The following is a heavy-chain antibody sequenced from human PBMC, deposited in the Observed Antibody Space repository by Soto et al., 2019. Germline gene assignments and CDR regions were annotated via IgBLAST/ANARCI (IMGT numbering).Heavy chain of an antibody. D-gene: IGHD3-10*01. CDR2: IIPLFRKT. CDR3: ARARLSNGDPNIYFFYGLDV. Sequence: QVEFVQSGAEVKRPGSSVKVSCKASGDMFRNSAFSWVRQAPGQGLAWMGVIIPLFRKTDVAQKFQGRVNFTADESTSSLYMEVSSLTSEDTAVYYCARARLSNGDPNIYFFYGLDVWGQGTTITVSS. J-gene: IGHJ6*02. CDR1: GDMFRNSA. V-gene: IGHV1-69*01.